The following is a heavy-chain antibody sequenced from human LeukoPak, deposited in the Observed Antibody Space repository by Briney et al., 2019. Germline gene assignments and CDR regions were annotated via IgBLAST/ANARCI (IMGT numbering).Heavy chain of an antibody. D-gene: IGHD3-16*01. CDR3: AKDLPGVTVFGAFDI. Sequence: TLRLSCAASRFTFSPFVKQLVGQAPGQGQEYVPVISSNGNNKYYADSVKGPFTISTDNSRNTLYLQMNSLRPDDTALYYRAKDLPGVTVFGAFDIWGPGTMVIVSS. V-gene: IGHV3-30*18. CDR2: ISSNGNNK. CDR1: RFTFSPFV. J-gene: IGHJ3*02.